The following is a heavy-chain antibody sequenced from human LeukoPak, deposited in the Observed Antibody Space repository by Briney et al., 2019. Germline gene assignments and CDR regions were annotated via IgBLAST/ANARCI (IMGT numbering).Heavy chain of an antibody. V-gene: IGHV1-2*02. D-gene: IGHD3-16*01. CDR1: GYTFTSYY. CDR2: INPNSGGT. Sequence: ASVKVSCKASGYTFTSYYMHWVRQAPGQGLEWMGWINPNSGGTNYAQKFQGRVTMTRDTSISTAYMELSRLRSDDTAVYYCAIPSSPVWHLPPPTYNWFDPWGQGTLVTVSS. J-gene: IGHJ5*02. CDR3: AIPSSPVWHLPPPTYNWFDP.